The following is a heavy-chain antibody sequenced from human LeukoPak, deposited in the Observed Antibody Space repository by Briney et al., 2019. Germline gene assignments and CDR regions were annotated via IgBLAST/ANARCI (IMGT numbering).Heavy chain of an antibody. CDR3: ARFGYSSSWSFNDY. V-gene: IGHV3-30*04. CDR2: ISYDGSNK. Sequence: GRSLRLSCAASGFTFSSYAMHWVRQAPGKGLEWVAVISYDGSNKYYADSVKGRFTISRDNSKNTLYLQMNSLRAEDTAVYYCARFGYSSSWSFNDYWGQGTLVTVSS. CDR1: GFTFSSYA. D-gene: IGHD6-13*01. J-gene: IGHJ4*02.